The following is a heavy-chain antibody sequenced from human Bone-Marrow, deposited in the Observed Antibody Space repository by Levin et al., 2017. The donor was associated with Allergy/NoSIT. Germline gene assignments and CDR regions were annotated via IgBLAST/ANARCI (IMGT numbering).Heavy chain of an antibody. J-gene: IGHJ6*03. D-gene: IGHD3-16*01. CDR3: ARRYYALGTYYLDV. Sequence: GGSLRLSCAASGFTVSNNYMSWARQAPGKGLEWVSLIYRGGTTYYAHSVKGRFTISRDNSNNTLYLQMNSLRAADTAVYYCARRYYALGTYYLDVWGKGATVTVAS. V-gene: IGHV3-66*01. CDR2: IYRGGTT. CDR1: GFTVSNNY.